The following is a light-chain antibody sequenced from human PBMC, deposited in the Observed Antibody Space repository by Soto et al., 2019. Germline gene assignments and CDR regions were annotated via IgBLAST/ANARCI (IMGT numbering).Light chain of an antibody. CDR2: GAS. CDR3: QQYNNCPLT. J-gene: IGKJ4*01. V-gene: IGKV3-15*01. Sequence: EIVMTQSPATLSVSPGERETLSCRASQSVSNNLAWYQQKPGQAPRLLIYGASTRATGIPARFSGSGSGTEFTLTISSLQSEASAVYYCQQYNNCPLTFGGGTKVEIK. CDR1: QSVSNN.